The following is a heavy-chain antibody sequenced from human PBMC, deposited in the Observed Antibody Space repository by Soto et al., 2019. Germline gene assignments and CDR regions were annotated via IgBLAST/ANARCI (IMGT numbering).Heavy chain of an antibody. CDR2: IYYSGST. Sequence: QLQLQESGPGLVKPSETLSLTCTVSGGSISSSSYYWGWIRQPPGKGLEWIGSIYYSGSTYYNPSLKSRVTISIDTSKNQFSLKLSSVTAADTAVYYCATLWFGESPYWGQGTLVTVSS. V-gene: IGHV4-39*01. CDR1: GGSISSSSYY. J-gene: IGHJ4*02. D-gene: IGHD3-10*01. CDR3: ATLWFGESPY.